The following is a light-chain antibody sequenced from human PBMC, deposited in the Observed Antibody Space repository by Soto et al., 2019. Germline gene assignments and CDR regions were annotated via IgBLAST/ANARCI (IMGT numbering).Light chain of an antibody. CDR1: QTISRW. V-gene: IGKV1-5*01. CDR2: DAS. J-gene: IGKJ1*01. CDR3: QQYHNWPPWT. Sequence: DIQMTQSPSTLSASVGDRVTITCRARQTISRWVAWYQQKPGKAPKLLIYDASSLESGVPSRFSGSGSGTEFTLTISSLQPDDFATYYCQQYHNWPPWTFGPGTKVDIK.